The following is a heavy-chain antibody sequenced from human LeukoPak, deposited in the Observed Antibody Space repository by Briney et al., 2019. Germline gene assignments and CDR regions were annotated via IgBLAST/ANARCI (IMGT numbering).Heavy chain of an antibody. CDR1: GGSFSGYY. CDR3: ARWDCSSGTCFHLDY. Sequence: PSETLSLTCAVYGGSFSGYYWSWIRQPPGKGLEWIGEINHSGSTNYNPSLKGRVTISVDTSKNQFSLKLSSVTAADTAVYYCARWDCSSGTCFHLDYWGQGTLVTVSS. D-gene: IGHD6-19*01. J-gene: IGHJ4*02. V-gene: IGHV4-34*01. CDR2: INHSGST.